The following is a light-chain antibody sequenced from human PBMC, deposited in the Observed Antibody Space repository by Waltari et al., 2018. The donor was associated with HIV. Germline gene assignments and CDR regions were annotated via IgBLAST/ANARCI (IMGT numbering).Light chain of an antibody. CDR3: HVWDTISDHVV. V-gene: IGLV3-21*04. CDR1: NIGTKS. Sequence: SVAPGKTAKITCVGNNIGTKSVHWYQQKPDQAPVLVIYYNADRPSGIPERFSGSNSGNTATLTINRVEAGDEADYYCHVWDTISDHVVFGGGSKLTVL. J-gene: IGLJ2*01. CDR2: YNA.